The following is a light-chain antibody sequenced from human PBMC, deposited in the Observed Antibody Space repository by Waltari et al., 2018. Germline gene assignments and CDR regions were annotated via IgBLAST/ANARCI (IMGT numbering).Light chain of an antibody. CDR3: QQYYDVPYT. V-gene: IGKV4-1*01. J-gene: IGKJ2*01. CDR1: PIFLYNSNKKNY. Sequence: DIVMTQSPDSLAVSLGERATVNCKSSPIFLYNSNKKNYLAWYQQRPGQPPRLLIYWASIRQSGIPDRFRGSGSATEFTLTITSLQAEDVAVYYCQQYYDVPYTFGQGTKVEI. CDR2: WAS.